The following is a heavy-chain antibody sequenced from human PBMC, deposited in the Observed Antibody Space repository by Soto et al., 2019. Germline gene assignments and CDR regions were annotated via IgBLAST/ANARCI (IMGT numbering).Heavy chain of an antibody. Sequence: PGESLKISCKGSGYSFTSCWIGWVRQMPGKGLEWMGIIYPGDSDTRYSASFQGQVTISADKSIGTAYLQWSSLKASDTAMYYCAGQGYPVPRYYYDRSVSPAMDVSGQGPTVHVSS. CDR1: GYSFTSCW. CDR2: IYPGDSDT. D-gene: IGHD3-22*01. J-gene: IGHJ6*02. V-gene: IGHV5-51*01. CDR3: AGQGYPVPRYYYDRSVSPAMDV.